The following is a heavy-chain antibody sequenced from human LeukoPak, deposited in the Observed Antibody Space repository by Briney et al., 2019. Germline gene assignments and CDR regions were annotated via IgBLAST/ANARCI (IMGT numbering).Heavy chain of an antibody. CDR3: ARDVGYGSGSYHFDY. V-gene: IGHV1-69*01. CDR2: IIPIFGTA. CDR1: GGTFSSYA. D-gene: IGHD3-10*01. Sequence: SVKVSCKASGGTFSSYAISWVRRAPGQGLEWMGGIIPIFGTANYAQKFQGRVTITADESTSTAYMELSSLRSEDTAVYYCARDVGYGSGSYHFDYWGQGTLVTVSS. J-gene: IGHJ4*02.